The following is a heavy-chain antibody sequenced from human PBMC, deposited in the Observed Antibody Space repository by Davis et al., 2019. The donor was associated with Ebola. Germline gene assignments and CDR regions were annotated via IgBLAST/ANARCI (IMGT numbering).Heavy chain of an antibody. CDR2: ISSSGSTI. CDR3: ARDSDCSGGSCYSHWYYYYGMDV. V-gene: IGHV3-11*01. CDR1: GFTFSDYN. J-gene: IGHJ6*02. D-gene: IGHD2-15*01. Sequence: GESLKISCAASGFTFSDYNMSWIRQAPGKGLEWVSYISSSGSTIYYADSVKGRFTISRDNAKNSLYLQMNSLRAEDTAVYYCARDSDCSGGSCYSHWYYYYGMDVWGQGTTVTVSS.